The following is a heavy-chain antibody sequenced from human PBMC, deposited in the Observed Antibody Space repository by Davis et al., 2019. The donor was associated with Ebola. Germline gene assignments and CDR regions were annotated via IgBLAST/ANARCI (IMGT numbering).Heavy chain of an antibody. CDR2: IIPIFGTA. CDR3: ARARHIAAPVDY. Sequence: SVKVSCKASGGTFSSYAISWVRQAPGQGLEWMGGIIPIFGTANYAQKFQGRVTITADESTSTAYMELSSLRSEDTAVYYCARARHIAAPVDYWGQGTLVTVSS. CDR1: GGTFSSYA. J-gene: IGHJ4*02. V-gene: IGHV1-69*13. D-gene: IGHD6-13*01.